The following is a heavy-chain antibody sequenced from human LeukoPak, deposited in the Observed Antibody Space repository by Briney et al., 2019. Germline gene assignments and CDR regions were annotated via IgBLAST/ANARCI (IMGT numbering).Heavy chain of an antibody. Sequence: SESLSLTCTVSGGSIRSSSYYWGWIRQPPGKGLEWIGSIYYDGSTYYNPSLKRRVTISVDTSKNQFSLKLSSVTATDTAVYYCARRGYEEFAIWGQGTMVAVSS. CDR3: ARRGYEEFAI. V-gene: IGHV4-39*01. J-gene: IGHJ3*02. CDR1: GGSIRSSSYY. D-gene: IGHD5-12*01. CDR2: IYYDGST.